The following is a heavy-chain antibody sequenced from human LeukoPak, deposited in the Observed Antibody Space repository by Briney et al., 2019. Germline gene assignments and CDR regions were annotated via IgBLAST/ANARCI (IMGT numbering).Heavy chain of an antibody. D-gene: IGHD3-22*01. Sequence: PSETLSLTCTVSGDSISSSNYYWGWIRQPPGKGLEWIGSIYFSGSTYYSPSLKSRVTMSVDTSKKQFSLRLSSVTAADTAVYYCAIRSPSKYCYNGSGYSFDYWGQGTLVTVSS. J-gene: IGHJ4*02. V-gene: IGHV4-39*01. CDR3: AIRSPSKYCYNGSGYSFDY. CDR2: IYFSGST. CDR1: GDSISSSNYY.